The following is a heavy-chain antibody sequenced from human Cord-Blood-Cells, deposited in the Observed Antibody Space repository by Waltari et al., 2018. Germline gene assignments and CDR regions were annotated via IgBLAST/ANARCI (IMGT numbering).Heavy chain of an antibody. CDR1: GYTFTRYY. J-gene: IGHJ4*02. V-gene: IGHV1-46*01. Sequence: QVQLVQSGAEVKKPAASVKVSCNASGYTFTRYYMHWVRQVPGQGLEWMGIINPSGGSTSYAQKFQGRVTMTRDTSTSTVYMELSSLRSEDTAVYYCARAGIVVVPAAIQYFDYWGQGTLVTVSS. CDR2: INPSGGST. D-gene: IGHD2-2*01. CDR3: ARAGIVVVPAAIQYFDY.